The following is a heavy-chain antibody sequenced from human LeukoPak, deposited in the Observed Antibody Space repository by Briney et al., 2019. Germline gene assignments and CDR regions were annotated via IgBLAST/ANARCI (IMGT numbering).Heavy chain of an antibody. D-gene: IGHD3-10*01. J-gene: IGHJ3*02. Sequence: SVNVSCKASGFTFTSSAVQWVRQARGQRLEWIGWIVVGSGDTNPAQKLQERVTITRDMSTRTADMELSSLRSEDTAVYYCGADSMPRGVFSYAFDIWGQGTMVTVSS. CDR3: GADSMPRGVFSYAFDI. V-gene: IGHV1-58*01. CDR1: GFTFTSSA. CDR2: IVVGSGDT.